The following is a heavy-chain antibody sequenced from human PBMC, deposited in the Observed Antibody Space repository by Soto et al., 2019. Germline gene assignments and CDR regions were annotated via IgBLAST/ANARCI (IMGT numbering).Heavy chain of an antibody. V-gene: IGHV3-23*01. Sequence: GSLRLSCAASGFTFSSYAMSWVRQAPGKGLEWVSAISGSGGSTYYADSVKGRFTISRDNSKNTLYLQMNSLRAEDTAVYYCAKEGGYDILTGYYPADYYYYYGMDVWGQGTTVTVSS. CDR1: GFTFSSYA. J-gene: IGHJ6*02. CDR3: AKEGGYDILTGYYPADYYYYYGMDV. D-gene: IGHD3-9*01. CDR2: ISGSGGST.